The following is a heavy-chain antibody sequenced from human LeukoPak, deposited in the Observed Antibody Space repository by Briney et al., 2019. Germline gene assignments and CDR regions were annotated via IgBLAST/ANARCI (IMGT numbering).Heavy chain of an antibody. CDR1: GYTFTSYG. D-gene: IGHD2-2*01. CDR3: ARARRYCSSTSCFNFDY. Sequence: GASVKVSCKASGYTFTSYGISWVRQAPGQGLEWMGWISAYNGNTNYAQKLQGRVTMTTDTSTSTAYMELRSLRSDDTAVYYCARARRYCSSTSCFNFDYWGQGTLVTVSS. CDR2: ISAYNGNT. J-gene: IGHJ4*02. V-gene: IGHV1-18*01.